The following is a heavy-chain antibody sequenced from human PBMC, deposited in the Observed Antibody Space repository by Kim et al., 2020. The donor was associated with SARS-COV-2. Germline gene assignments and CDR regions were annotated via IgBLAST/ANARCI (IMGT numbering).Heavy chain of an antibody. CDR3: AWNGVQMAGRDY. D-gene: IGHD1-1*01. Sequence: NYAQKFQGRVTITADESTSTAYMELSSLRSEDTAVYYCAWNGVQMAGRDYWGQGTLVTVSS. J-gene: IGHJ4*02. V-gene: IGHV1-69*01.